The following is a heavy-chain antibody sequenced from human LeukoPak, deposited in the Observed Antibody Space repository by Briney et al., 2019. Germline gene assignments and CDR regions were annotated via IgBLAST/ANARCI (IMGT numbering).Heavy chain of an antibody. CDR1: GFTFSSYA. Sequence: GGSLRLSCAASGFTFSSYAMSWVRQAPGKGLEWVSAISGLGDTTYYADSVKGRFTISRDNSKNMLYLQMNSLRAEDTAVYYCAKDRSYYDTGGYYQVDYWGQGTLVTVS. CDR2: ISGLGDTT. J-gene: IGHJ4*02. D-gene: IGHD3-22*01. V-gene: IGHV3-23*01. CDR3: AKDRSYYDTGGYYQVDY.